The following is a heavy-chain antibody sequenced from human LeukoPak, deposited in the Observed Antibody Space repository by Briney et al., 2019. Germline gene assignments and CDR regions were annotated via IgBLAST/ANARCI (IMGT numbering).Heavy chain of an antibody. CDR3: ARDANTGDAFDI. V-gene: IGHV3-21*01. Sequence: GGSLRLSCVASGFTFSSYEMNWVRQAPGKGLEWVSSISSSSSYIYYADSVMGRFTISRDNAKNSLYLQMNSLRPEDTAVYYCARDANTGDAFDIWGQGTMVTVSS. J-gene: IGHJ3*02. CDR2: ISSSSSYI. CDR1: GFTFSSYE. D-gene: IGHD4/OR15-4a*01.